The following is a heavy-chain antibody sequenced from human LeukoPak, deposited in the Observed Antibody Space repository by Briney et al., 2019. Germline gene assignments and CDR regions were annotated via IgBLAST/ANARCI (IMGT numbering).Heavy chain of an antibody. D-gene: IGHD1-14*01. J-gene: IGHJ6*03. CDR1: GGSFSGYC. CDR2: INHSGST. V-gene: IGHV4-34*01. CDR3: ARGRRYYYYYYYMDV. Sequence: SETLSLTCAVYGGSFSGYCWSWIRQPPGKGLEWIGEINHSGSTNYNPSLKSRVTISVDTSKNQFSLKLSSVTAADTAVYYCARGRRYYYYYYYMDVWGKGTTVTVSS.